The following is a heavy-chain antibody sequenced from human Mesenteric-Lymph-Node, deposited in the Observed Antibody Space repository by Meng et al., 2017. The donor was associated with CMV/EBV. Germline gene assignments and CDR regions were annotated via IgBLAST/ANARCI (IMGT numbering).Heavy chain of an antibody. V-gene: IGHV3-52*01. CDR1: GFIFGSSW. Sequence: GESLKTSCAASGFIFGSSWMHLVCQAPEKGLEWVPDMKCDGCEKYYVDSAKGRLTISRDNSKNTLYLQMNSLRAEDTAVYYCATGYCTSTKCYTLSDAFDIWGQGTMVTVSS. J-gene: IGHJ3*02. D-gene: IGHD2-2*02. CDR2: MKCDGCEK. CDR3: ATGYCTSTKCYTLSDAFDI.